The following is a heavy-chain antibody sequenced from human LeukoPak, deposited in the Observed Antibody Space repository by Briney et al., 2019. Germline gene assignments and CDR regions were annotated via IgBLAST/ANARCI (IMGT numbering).Heavy chain of an antibody. J-gene: IGHJ3*02. Sequence: SETLSLTCAVYGGPFSGYYWSWIRQPPGKGLEWIGEINHSGSTNYNPSLKSRVTISVDTSKNQFSLKLSSVTAADTAVYYCARSYVEAFDIWGQGTMVTVSS. V-gene: IGHV4-34*01. CDR2: INHSGST. CDR3: ARSYVEAFDI. D-gene: IGHD3-16*01. CDR1: GGPFSGYY.